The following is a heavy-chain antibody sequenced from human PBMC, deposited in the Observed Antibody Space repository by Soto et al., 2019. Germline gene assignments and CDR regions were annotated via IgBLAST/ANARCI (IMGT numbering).Heavy chain of an antibody. CDR2: ISGGGDAT. J-gene: IGHJ2*01. CDR3: ARKILGSTSRPNYWYFDL. V-gene: IGHV3-23*01. Sequence: EVQLLESGGGLVQPGGSPRLSCAGSGFTFINYAMNWVRQAPGKGLEWVSSISGGGDATFFADSVRGRFTISRDNSKNTVTLQMNSLGVDDTAVYYCARKILGSTSRPNYWYFDLWGRGTLVTVSS. CDR1: GFTFINYA. D-gene: IGHD2-2*01.